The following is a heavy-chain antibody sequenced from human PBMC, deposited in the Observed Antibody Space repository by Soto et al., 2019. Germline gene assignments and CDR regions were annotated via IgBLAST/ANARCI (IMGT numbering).Heavy chain of an antibody. D-gene: IGHD5-18*01. CDR1: GGSISSYY. CDR3: ARGGLPIHNDWYFDL. CDR2: IYYSGST. V-gene: IGHV4-59*01. J-gene: IGHJ2*01. Sequence: QVQLQESGPGLVKPSETLSLTCTVSGGSISSYYWSWIRQPPGKGLEWIGYIYYSGSTNYNPSLKSRVTISVDTSKNQFSLKLSSVTAADTAVYYCARGGLPIHNDWYFDLWGRGTLVPVSS.